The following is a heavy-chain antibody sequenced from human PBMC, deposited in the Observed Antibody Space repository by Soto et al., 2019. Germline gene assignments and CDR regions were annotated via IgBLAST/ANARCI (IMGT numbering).Heavy chain of an antibody. J-gene: IGHJ4*02. V-gene: IGHV4-34*01. D-gene: IGHD5-18*01. CDR3: ARGLVRTSYGPRFDY. Sequence: SETLSLTCAVYGGSFSGYYWSWIRQPPGKGLEWIGEINHGGSTNYNPSPKSRVTISVDTSKNQFSLKLSSVTAADTAVYYCARGLVRTSYGPRFDYWGQGTLVTVSS. CDR2: INHGGST. CDR1: GGSFSGYY.